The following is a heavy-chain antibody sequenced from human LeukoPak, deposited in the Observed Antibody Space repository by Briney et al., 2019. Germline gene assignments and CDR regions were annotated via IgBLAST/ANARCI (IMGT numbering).Heavy chain of an antibody. CDR2: ISDNGGTT. CDR3: VTQGDGYYSGPFDY. CDR1: GFTFNTFA. D-gene: IGHD3-22*01. Sequence: GGSLRLSCSASGFTFNTFATHWVRQAPGKGLEYVSSISDNGGTTYYADSVKGRFTISGDNSKNTLYLQMSSLRAEDTAVYFCVTQGDGYYSGPFDYWGQGTLVTVSS. V-gene: IGHV3-64D*06. J-gene: IGHJ4*02.